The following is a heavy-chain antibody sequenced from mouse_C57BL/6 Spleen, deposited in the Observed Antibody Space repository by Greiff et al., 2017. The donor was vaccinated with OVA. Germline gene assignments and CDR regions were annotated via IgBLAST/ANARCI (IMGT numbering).Heavy chain of an antibody. CDR1: GYTFTSYW. V-gene: IGHV1-55*01. CDR3: ARSRELRLHAMDY. D-gene: IGHD3-2*02. Sequence: VQLQQPGAELVKPGASVQMSCKASGYTFTSYWITWVKQRPGQGLEWIGDIYPGSGSTNYNEKFKSKATLTVDTSSSTAYMQLSSLTSEDSAVYYCARSRELRLHAMDYWGQGTSVTVSS. J-gene: IGHJ4*01. CDR2: IYPGSGST.